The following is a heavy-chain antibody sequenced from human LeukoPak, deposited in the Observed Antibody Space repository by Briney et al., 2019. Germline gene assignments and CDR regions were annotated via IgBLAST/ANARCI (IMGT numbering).Heavy chain of an antibody. V-gene: IGHV3-7*03. CDR1: EFTFTNYW. D-gene: IGHD5-12*01. J-gene: IGHJ4*02. Sequence: PGGSLRLSCAITEFTFTNYWKNWVRQASGKGLEWVANMSPDENEKKYVDPVKGRFTISTDNAKKTLYLQMNSLRVEDTAIYYCLGYGNDNPWGQGALVTVSS. CDR2: MSPDENEK. CDR3: LGYGNDNP.